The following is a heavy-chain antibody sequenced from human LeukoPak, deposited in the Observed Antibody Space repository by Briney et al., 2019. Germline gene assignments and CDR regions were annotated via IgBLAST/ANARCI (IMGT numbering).Heavy chain of an antibody. CDR3: ARELPPGRGSNWYIGHYGMDV. J-gene: IGHJ6*02. D-gene: IGHD6-13*01. CDR1: GYTFTGYY. Sequence: AASVKVSCKSSGYTFTGYYIHWVRQAPGQGLEWMGWINPNSGGTDYAQKFRGWATMTRDTSINTAYMELSRLTSDDTAVYYCARELPPGRGSNWYIGHYGMDVWGQGTTVTVSS. V-gene: IGHV1-2*04. CDR2: INPNSGGT.